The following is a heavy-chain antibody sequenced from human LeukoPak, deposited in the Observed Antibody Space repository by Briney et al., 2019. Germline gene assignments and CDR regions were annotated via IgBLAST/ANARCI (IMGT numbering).Heavy chain of an antibody. V-gene: IGHV1-18*01. D-gene: IGHD5-18*01. Sequence: ASVKVSCKASGYTFTSYGISWVRQAPGQGLEWMGWISAYNGNTNYAQKLQGRVTMTTDTSTSTAYMELRGLRSDDTAVYYCARDRYSYGPYYYYYGMDVWGQGTTVTVSS. CDR2: ISAYNGNT. CDR3: ARDRYSYGPYYYYYGMDV. J-gene: IGHJ6*02. CDR1: GYTFTSYG.